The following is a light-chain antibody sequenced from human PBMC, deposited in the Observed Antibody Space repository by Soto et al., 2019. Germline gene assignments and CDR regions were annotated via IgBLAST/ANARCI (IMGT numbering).Light chain of an antibody. CDR2: AAS. CDR1: QDIAIY. J-gene: IGKJ1*01. Sequence: IQLTHSPSSLSASVVDRVTITCXASQDIAIYLAWYQQKPGEAPKLLIYAASTLYSGVPSRFSGSGSGTDFALTITSLQAEDVATYYCQKYNSALGTFGQGTKVDIK. CDR3: QKYNSALGT. V-gene: IGKV1-27*01.